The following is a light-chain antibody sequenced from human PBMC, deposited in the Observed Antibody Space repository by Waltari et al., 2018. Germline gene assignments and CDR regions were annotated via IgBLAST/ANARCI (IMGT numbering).Light chain of an antibody. CDR2: DAS. CDR3: QKYGTRPAT. Sequence: EIVLTQSPGSLSLSPGDRATLSCRASQSVDRTLAWYQQRPGQAPRLLIYDASSRATGIPDRFSGSGSGTDFSLTISRLEPEDFAVYYCQKYGTRPATFGQGTKVEVK. CDR1: QSVDRT. J-gene: IGKJ1*01. V-gene: IGKV3-20*01.